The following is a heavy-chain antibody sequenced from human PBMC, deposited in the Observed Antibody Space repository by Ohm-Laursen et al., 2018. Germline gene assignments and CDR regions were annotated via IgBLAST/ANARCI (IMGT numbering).Heavy chain of an antibody. CDR2: ISSSGSTI. V-gene: IGHV3-11*01. J-gene: IGHJ4*02. D-gene: IGHD2-15*01. CDR3: ARLIVEDYFDY. CDR1: GFTFSSYA. Sequence: SLRLSCAASGFTFSSYAMSWVRQAPGKGLEWVSYISSSGSTIYYADSVKGRFTISRDNAKNSLYLQMNSLRAEDTAVYYCARLIVEDYFDYWGQGTLVTVSS.